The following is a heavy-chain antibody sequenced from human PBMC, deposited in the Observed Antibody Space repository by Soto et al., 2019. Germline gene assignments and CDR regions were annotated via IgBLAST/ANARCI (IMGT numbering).Heavy chain of an antibody. J-gene: IGHJ6*03. CDR2: IYWDDDK. CDR3: AHSRITIFGVVTTYYYYSYMDV. V-gene: IGHV2-5*02. Sequence: GSGPTLVNPTQTLTLTCTFSGFSLSTSGVGVGWIRQPPGKALEWLALIYWDDDKRYSPSLKSRLTITKDTSKNQVVLTMTNMDPVDTATYYCAHSRITIFGVVTTYYYYSYMDVWGKGTTVTVSS. CDR1: GFSLSTSGVG. D-gene: IGHD3-3*01.